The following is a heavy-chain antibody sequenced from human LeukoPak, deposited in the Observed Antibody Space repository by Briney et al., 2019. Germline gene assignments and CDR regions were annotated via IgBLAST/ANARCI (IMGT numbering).Heavy chain of an antibody. D-gene: IGHD4-17*01. CDR3: ARPGGYGDYMPQLDY. CDR2: ISYDGSNK. Sequence: PGGSLRLSCAASGFTFSSYAMHWVRQAPGKGLEWVAVISYDGSNKYYADSVKGRFTISRDNSKNTLYLQMNSLRAEDMAVYYCARPGGYGDYMPQLDYWGQGTLVTVSS. J-gene: IGHJ4*02. V-gene: IGHV3-30-3*01. CDR1: GFTFSSYA.